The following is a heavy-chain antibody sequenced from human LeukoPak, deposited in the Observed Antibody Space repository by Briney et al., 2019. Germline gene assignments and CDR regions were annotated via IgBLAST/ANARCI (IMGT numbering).Heavy chain of an antibody. CDR1: GYTFTDSY. J-gene: IGHJ2*01. Sequence: ASVTVSCKASGYTFTDSYIHWVRQAPGQGLEWMGWINPSSGDTNFAQKFQGRFTMTRDTSITTAYMELSRLRSDDTAVYYCARDVPRAADDFAYLDPWGRGTLVTVSS. D-gene: IGHD6-25*01. V-gene: IGHV1-2*02. CDR3: ARDVPRAADDFAYLDP. CDR2: INPSSGDT.